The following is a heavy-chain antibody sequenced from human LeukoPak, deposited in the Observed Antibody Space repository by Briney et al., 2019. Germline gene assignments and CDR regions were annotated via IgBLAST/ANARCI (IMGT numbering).Heavy chain of an antibody. CDR3: ARDQYEYSSSSFGHY. V-gene: IGHV3-48*04. D-gene: IGHD6-6*01. CDR1: GFTFSSYS. CDR2: ISSSSSTI. Sequence: SGGSLRLSCASSGFTFSSYSMNWVRQAPGKGLEWVSYISSSSSTIYYADSVKGRFTISRDNAKNSLYLQMNSLRAEDTAVYYCARDQYEYSSSSFGHYWGQGTLVTVSS. J-gene: IGHJ4*02.